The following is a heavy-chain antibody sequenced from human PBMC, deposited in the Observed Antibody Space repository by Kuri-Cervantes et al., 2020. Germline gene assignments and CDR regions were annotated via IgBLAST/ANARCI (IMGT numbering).Heavy chain of an antibody. D-gene: IGHD5-18*01. CDR3: TVQLWPSWGFDP. CDR2: ISSSSSTM. CDR1: GFTFSYAW. Sequence: GGSLRLSCAASGFTFSYAWMNWVRQVPGKGLEWVSYISSSSSTMYYADSVKGRFTISRDNSKNTLYLQMNSLRAEDTAVYYCTVQLWPSWGFDPWGQGTLVTVSS. V-gene: IGHV3-48*01. J-gene: IGHJ5*02.